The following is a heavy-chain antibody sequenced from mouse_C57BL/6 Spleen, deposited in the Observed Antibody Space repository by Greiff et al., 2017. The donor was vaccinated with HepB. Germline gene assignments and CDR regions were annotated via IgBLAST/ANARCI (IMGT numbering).Heavy chain of an antibody. CDR2: IYPRSGNT. Sequence: VHLVESGAELARPGASVKLSCKASGYTFTSYGISWVKQRTGQGLEWIGEIYPRSGNTYYNEKFKGKATLTADKSSSTAYMELRSLTSEDSAVYFCARSHGSSSWGGYWGQGTTLTVSS. V-gene: IGHV1-81*01. CDR3: ARSHGSSSWGGY. CDR1: GYTFTSYG. J-gene: IGHJ2*01. D-gene: IGHD1-1*01.